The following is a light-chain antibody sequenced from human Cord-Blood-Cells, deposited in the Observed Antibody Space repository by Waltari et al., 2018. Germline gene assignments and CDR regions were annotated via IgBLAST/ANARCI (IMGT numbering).Light chain of an antibody. CDR3: QQRSNWPLP. CDR1: QSVSSY. J-gene: IGKJ4*01. V-gene: IGKV3-11*01. Sequence: DIAFTQSPATQSLSPGQRATLSCRASQSVSSYLAWYQQQPAQAPRLLIYDASHRATGTPARFSGSGSGTDFTLTISSREPEDLAVDYCQQRSNWPLPFGGGTKMEIK. CDR2: DAS.